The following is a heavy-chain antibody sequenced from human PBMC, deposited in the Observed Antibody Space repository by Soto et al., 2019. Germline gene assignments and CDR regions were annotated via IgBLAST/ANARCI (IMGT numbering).Heavy chain of an antibody. CDR1: GGSISSSSYY. Sequence: QLQLQESGPGLVKPSETLSLTCTVSGGSISSSSYYWGWIRQPPGKGLEWIGSIYYSGSTYYNPSLKGRVTISVDTSKNQFSLKLSSVTAADTAVYYCARLDPPGAEDSYYYYYYYGMDVWGQGTTVTVSS. CDR2: IYYSGST. CDR3: ARLDPPGAEDSYYYYYYYGMDV. V-gene: IGHV4-39*01. J-gene: IGHJ6*02. D-gene: IGHD3-10*01.